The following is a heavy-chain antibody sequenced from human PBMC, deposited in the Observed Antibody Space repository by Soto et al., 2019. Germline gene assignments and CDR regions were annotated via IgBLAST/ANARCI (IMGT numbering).Heavy chain of an antibody. V-gene: IGHV3-11*01. CDR1: GLTFNEYY. Sequence: GGSLRLSCAVSGLTFNEYYMSWIRQAPGKGLEWIAYISTGAINICYADSVRGRFTVSRDNGRNSLHLQMDNLRAEDTAVYYCAGMTTVPLYFDNWGQGTAVTVSS. CDR2: ISTGAINI. CDR3: AGMTTVPLYFDN. J-gene: IGHJ4*02. D-gene: IGHD2-21*02.